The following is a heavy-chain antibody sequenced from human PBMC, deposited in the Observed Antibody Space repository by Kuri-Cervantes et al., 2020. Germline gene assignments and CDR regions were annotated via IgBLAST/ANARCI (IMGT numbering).Heavy chain of an antibody. V-gene: IGHV3-30*03. J-gene: IGHJ5*02. Sequence: GESLKISCAASGFTFSSYSMNWVRQAPGKGLEWVAVISYDGSNKYYADSVKGRFTISRDNPKNTLYLQMNSLRDEDTAVYYCARGSRRYNSRGWFDPWGQGTLVTVSS. CDR3: ARGSRRYNSRGWFDP. D-gene: IGHD1-20*01. CDR2: ISYDGSNK. CDR1: GFTFSSYS.